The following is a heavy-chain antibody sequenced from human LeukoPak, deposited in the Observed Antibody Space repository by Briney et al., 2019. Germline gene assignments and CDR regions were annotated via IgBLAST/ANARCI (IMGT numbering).Heavy chain of an antibody. D-gene: IGHD3-9*01. V-gene: IGHV4-59*01. CDR1: GGSISSYY. Sequence: PSETLSLTCNVSGGSISSYYWSWIRQPPGKGLEWIGYIYYSGSTTYNPSLKSRVTISVDTSKNQFSLKLSSVTAADTAVYYCARGSYYDILTGYSLDYWGQGTLVTVSS. CDR2: IYYSGST. CDR3: ARGSYYDILTGYSLDY. J-gene: IGHJ4*02.